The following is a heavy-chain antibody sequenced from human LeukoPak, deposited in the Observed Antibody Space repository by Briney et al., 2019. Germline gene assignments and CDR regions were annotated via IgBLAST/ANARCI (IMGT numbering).Heavy chain of an antibody. V-gene: IGHV3-53*01. CDR1: GFTVSSNY. J-gene: IGHJ3*02. D-gene: IGHD3-22*01. CDR3: ARGTMIVRAFDI. Sequence: GGSLRLSCAASGFTVSSNYMSWVRQAPGKGLEWVSVIYSGGSTYYADSVKGRVTISRDNSKNTLYLQMNSLRAEDTAVYYCARGTMIVRAFDIWGQGTTVTVSS. CDR2: IYSGGST.